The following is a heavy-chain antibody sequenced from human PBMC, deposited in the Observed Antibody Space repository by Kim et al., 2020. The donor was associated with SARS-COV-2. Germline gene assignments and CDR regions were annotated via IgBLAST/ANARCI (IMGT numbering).Heavy chain of an antibody. Sequence: GGSLRLSCAASGFTFSDYYMSWIRQAPGKGLEWVSYISSSGSTIYYADSVKGRFTISRDNAKNSLYLQMNSLRAEDTAVYYCARDHGQVLTGYYTYYYGMDVWGQGTTVTVSS. CDR1: GFTFSDYY. V-gene: IGHV3-11*01. D-gene: IGHD3-9*01. CDR3: ARDHGQVLTGYYTYYYGMDV. CDR2: ISSSGSTI. J-gene: IGHJ6*02.